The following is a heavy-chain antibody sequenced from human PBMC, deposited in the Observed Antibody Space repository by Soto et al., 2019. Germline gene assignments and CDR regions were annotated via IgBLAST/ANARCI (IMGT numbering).Heavy chain of an antibody. CDR2: LYNGGST. CDR3: ARVTRNGSGWFQGMDV. CDR1: GFTVSSNY. D-gene: IGHD6-19*01. J-gene: IGHJ6*02. V-gene: IGHV3-66*01. Sequence: EVQLVESGGGLVQPGGSLRLSCAASGFTVSSNYMSWVRQAPGKGLEWVSILYNGGSTHYADSVKDRFTISRDNSKNTLYLQMNSLRAEDTAVYYCARVTRNGSGWFQGMDVWGQGTTVTVSS.